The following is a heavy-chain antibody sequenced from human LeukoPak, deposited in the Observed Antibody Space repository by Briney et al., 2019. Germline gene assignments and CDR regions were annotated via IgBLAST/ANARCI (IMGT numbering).Heavy chain of an antibody. CDR2: ISGSGSST. V-gene: IGHV3-23*01. J-gene: IGHJ4*02. CDR3: ANHSDTAMVYAY. Sequence: PGGSLRLSCAASGFTFSSYAMSWVRQAPGKGLEWVSGISGSGSSTYYADSVKGRFTISRDNSKNTLNLQMNSLRAEDTAVYYCANHSDTAMVYAYWGQGTQVTVSS. D-gene: IGHD5-18*01. CDR1: GFTFSSYA.